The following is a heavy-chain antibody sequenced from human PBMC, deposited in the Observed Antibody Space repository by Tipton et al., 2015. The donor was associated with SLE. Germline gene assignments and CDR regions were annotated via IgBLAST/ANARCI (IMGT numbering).Heavy chain of an antibody. D-gene: IGHD2-21*02. Sequence: SLRLSCAASGFTFSSYGMNWVRQAPGKGLEWVSYITSSSSAIYYAGSVKGRFSISRDNAKNSLYLLMSSLRAEDTAVYYCARVWNEVTRYGRDVWGQGTTVTVSS. V-gene: IGHV3-48*01. J-gene: IGHJ6*02. CDR2: ITSSSSAI. CDR3: ARVWNEVTRYGRDV. CDR1: GFTFSSYG.